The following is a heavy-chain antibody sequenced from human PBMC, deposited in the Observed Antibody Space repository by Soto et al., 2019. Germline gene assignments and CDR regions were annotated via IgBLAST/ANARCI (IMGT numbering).Heavy chain of an antibody. CDR2: IIHTGST. CDR1: GGSFSGYY. CDR3: ARVGQPPSDY. J-gene: IGHJ4*02. D-gene: IGHD2-2*01. Sequence: QVQLQQWGAGLLKPSETLSLTCAVSGGSFSGYYWSWIRQPPGKGLEWIGEIIHTGSTNYNPSLKSRITISVDTSKKHFSLKLSSVPAADTAVYYCARVGQPPSDYWGQGPLVTVSS. V-gene: IGHV4-34*12.